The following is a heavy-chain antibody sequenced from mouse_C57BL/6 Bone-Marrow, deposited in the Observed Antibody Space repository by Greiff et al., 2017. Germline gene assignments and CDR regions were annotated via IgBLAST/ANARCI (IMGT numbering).Heavy chain of an antibody. CDR1: GYSITSGYY. Sequence: EVKLQESGPGLVKPSQSLSLTCSVTGYSITSGYYWNWIRQFPGNKLEWMGYISYDGSNNYNPSLKNRISITRDTSKNQFFLKLNSVTTEDTATYYCARRDGYYFDDWGQGTTLTVSS. CDR2: ISYDGSN. D-gene: IGHD3-3*01. J-gene: IGHJ2*01. CDR3: ARRDGYYFDD. V-gene: IGHV3-6*01.